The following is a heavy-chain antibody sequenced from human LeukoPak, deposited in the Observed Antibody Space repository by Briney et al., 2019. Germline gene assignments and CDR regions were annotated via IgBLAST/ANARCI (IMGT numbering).Heavy chain of an antibody. V-gene: IGHV4-61*02. CDR2: IYTSGST. D-gene: IGHD2-21*01. CDR3: ARESVRVVVIAYYWFDP. CDR1: GGSISSGSYY. Sequence: PSETLSLTCTVSGGSISSGSYYWSWIRQPAGKGLEWIGRIYTSGSTNYNPSLKSRVTISVDTSKNQFSLKLSSVTAADTAVYYCARESVRVVVIAYYWFDPCGQGTLVTVSS. J-gene: IGHJ5*02.